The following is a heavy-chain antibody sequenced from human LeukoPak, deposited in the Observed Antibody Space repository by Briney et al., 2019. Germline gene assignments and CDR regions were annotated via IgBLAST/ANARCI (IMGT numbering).Heavy chain of an antibody. D-gene: IGHD2/OR15-2a*01. Sequence: ASVKVSCKASGYTFTSYYMHWVRQAPGQGLEWMGIINPSGGSTSYAQKFQGRVTMTRGMSTSTVYMELSSLRSEDTAVYYCARRPDSTAFDIWGQGTLVTVSS. CDR2: INPSGGST. CDR1: GYTFTSYY. CDR3: ARRPDSTAFDI. V-gene: IGHV1-46*01. J-gene: IGHJ4*02.